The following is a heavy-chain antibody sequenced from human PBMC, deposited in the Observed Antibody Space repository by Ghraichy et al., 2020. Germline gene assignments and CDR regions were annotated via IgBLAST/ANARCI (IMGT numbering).Heavy chain of an antibody. Sequence: GGSLRLSCAASGFTFSSYSLNWVRQAPGKGLEWVSYISSSSSTMYYADSVKGRFTISRDNAKNSLYLQMNSLRAEDTAVYYCARAADSLEYYFDYWGQGTLVTVSS. CDR1: GFTFSSYS. D-gene: IGHD2-15*01. CDR3: ARAADSLEYYFDY. J-gene: IGHJ4*02. V-gene: IGHV3-48*01. CDR2: ISSSSSTM.